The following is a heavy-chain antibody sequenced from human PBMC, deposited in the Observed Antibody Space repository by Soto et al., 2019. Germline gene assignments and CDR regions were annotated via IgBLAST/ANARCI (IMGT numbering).Heavy chain of an antibody. CDR1: DFSVSDNY. D-gene: IGHD6-19*01. CDR2: IYSGGTT. J-gene: IGHJ3*02. V-gene: IGHV3-53*01. Sequence: GGSLRLSCAASDFSVSDNYINWVRQAPGKGLEWVSIIYSGGTTHYANSVKGRSVISRDTSTNTLYLHMNGLRAEDTAIYYCATSSGGVSDAFDIWRQGTMVTVSS. CDR3: ATSSGGVSDAFDI.